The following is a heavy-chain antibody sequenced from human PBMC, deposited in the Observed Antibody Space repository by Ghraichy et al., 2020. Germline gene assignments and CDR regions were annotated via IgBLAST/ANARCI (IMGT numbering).Heavy chain of an antibody. CDR3: AKSRYEFWIGYLPDFDY. V-gene: IGHV3-23*01. J-gene: IGHJ4*02. D-gene: IGHD3-3*01. Sequence: GGSLRLSCAASGFIFSSYAMSWVRQAPGKGLEWVSAISGSGGSTHYADSVKGRFTISRDNSKNTLYLQVNSLRAEDTAVYYCAKSRYEFWIGYLPDFDYWGQGTLVTVSS. CDR1: GFIFSSYA. CDR2: ISGSGGST.